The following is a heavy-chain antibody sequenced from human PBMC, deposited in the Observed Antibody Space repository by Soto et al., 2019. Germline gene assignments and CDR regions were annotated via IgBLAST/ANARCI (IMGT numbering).Heavy chain of an antibody. CDR3: ARGQNYYGAGSRDWFDP. Sequence: QAQLREWGAGLVKASETLTLTCGVYGASLDGYYWSWIRQFPEKGLEWIGESNLSGTSRFNPCLGSRATIDFDKPQGQFSLRLISVSAADTAIYYCARGQNYYGAGSRDWFDPWGQGTLVTVSS. CDR2: SNLSGTS. V-gene: IGHV4-34*01. D-gene: IGHD3-10*01. J-gene: IGHJ5*02. CDR1: GASLDGYY.